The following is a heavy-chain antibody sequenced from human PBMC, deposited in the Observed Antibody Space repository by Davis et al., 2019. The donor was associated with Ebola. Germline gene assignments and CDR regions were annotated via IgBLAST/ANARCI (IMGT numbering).Heavy chain of an antibody. Sequence: GGSLRLSCAASGFSVSSNYMSWVRPAPGKGLEWVSVIYSGGTTYYADSVKGRFTISRDNSKNTLNLQMNSLRAEDTAVYHCARAVQGVAATVPYYYYGMDVWGQGTTVTVSS. V-gene: IGHV3-53*01. J-gene: IGHJ6*02. CDR3: ARAVQGVAATVPYYYYGMDV. CDR2: IYSGGTT. D-gene: IGHD6-25*01. CDR1: GFSVSSNY.